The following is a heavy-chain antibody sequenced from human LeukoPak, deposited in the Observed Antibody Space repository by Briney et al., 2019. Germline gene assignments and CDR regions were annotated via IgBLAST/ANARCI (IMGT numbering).Heavy chain of an antibody. CDR2: INSDGSST. D-gene: IGHD3-10*01. CDR1: GFTFSSYW. CDR3: AIHRHYPYFDY. Sequence: GGSLRLSCAASGFTFSSYWMHWVRQAPGKGLVWVSRINSDGSSTSYADSVKGRFTISRDNAKNTLYLQVNRLRAEDTAVYYCAIHRHYPYFDYWGQGTLVTVSS. V-gene: IGHV3-74*01. J-gene: IGHJ4*02.